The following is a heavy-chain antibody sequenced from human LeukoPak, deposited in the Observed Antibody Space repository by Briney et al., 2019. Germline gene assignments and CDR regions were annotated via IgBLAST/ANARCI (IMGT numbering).Heavy chain of an antibody. Sequence: PSETLSLTCTVSGDSICSYYWSWIRQPPGKPLECIGYINYSGNTKYNPSLTTRGTISVDSSVNQFSLRLRSVTAADTAIYYFARVLRGVIPDGFDIWGQGTMVTVSP. CDR1: GDSICSYY. CDR3: ARVLRGVIPDGFDI. D-gene: IGHD3-10*01. CDR2: INYSGNT. J-gene: IGHJ3*02. V-gene: IGHV4-59*12.